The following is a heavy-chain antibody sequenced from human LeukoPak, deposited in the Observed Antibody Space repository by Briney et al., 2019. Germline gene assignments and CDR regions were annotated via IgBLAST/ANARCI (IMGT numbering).Heavy chain of an antibody. Sequence: PGGSLRLSCAASGFTFSSYAMHWVRQAPGKGLEYVSAISSNGGSTYYANSVKGRFTISRDNSKNILYLQMNSLRAEDTAVYYCAKDRCSNGIGCYYYYMDVWGKGTTVTISS. V-gene: IGHV3-64*01. CDR2: ISSNGGST. CDR3: AKDRCSNGIGCYYYYMDV. D-gene: IGHD2-8*01. CDR1: GFTFSSYA. J-gene: IGHJ6*03.